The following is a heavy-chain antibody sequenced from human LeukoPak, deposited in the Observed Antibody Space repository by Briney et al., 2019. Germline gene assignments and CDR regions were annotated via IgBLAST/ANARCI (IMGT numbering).Heavy chain of an antibody. J-gene: IGHJ6*03. V-gene: IGHV1-69*04. CDR3: ASSTPPLRFLEWLSPGDYYYMDV. CDR1: GGTFSSYA. D-gene: IGHD3-3*01. CDR2: IIPILGIA. Sequence: SVKVSCKASGGTFSSYAISWVRQAPGQGLEWMGRIIPILGIANYAQKFQGRVTITADKSTSTAYMELSSLRSEDTAVYYCASSTPPLRFLEWLSPGDYYYMDVWGKGTTVTVSS.